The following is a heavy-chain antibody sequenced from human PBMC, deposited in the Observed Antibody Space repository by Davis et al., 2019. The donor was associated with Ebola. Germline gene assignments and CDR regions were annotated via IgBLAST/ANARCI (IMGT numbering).Heavy chain of an antibody. D-gene: IGHD1-7*01. V-gene: IGHV1-8*01. J-gene: IGHJ6*03. CDR1: GYTFTSYD. CDR3: ARGRDNWNYADMDV. Sequence: ASVKVSCKASGYTFTSYDVNWVRQATGQGLEWMGCMNPNSGNTGYAQKFQGRVTITRNTSINTAYMELNSLRSEDTAVYYCARGRDNWNYADMDVWGKGTTVTVSS. CDR2: MNPNSGNT.